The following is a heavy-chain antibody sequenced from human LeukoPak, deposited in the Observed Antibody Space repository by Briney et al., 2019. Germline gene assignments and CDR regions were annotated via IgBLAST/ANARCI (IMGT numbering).Heavy chain of an antibody. CDR2: LSDNGGST. Sequence: GGSLRLSCAASGFTFSRYAMSWVRQAPEKGLEWVSTLSDNGGSTYYADSVKGRFAISRDNSKNTLYLQMNSLRAEDTAVYYCARDTIPGIAVAGTGYWGQGTLVTVSS. CDR1: GFTFSRYA. D-gene: IGHD6-19*01. V-gene: IGHV3-23*01. CDR3: ARDTIPGIAVAGTGY. J-gene: IGHJ4*02.